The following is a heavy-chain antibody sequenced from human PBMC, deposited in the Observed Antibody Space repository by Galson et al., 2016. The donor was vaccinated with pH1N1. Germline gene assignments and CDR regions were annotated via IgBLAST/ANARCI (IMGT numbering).Heavy chain of an antibody. D-gene: IGHD4-17*01. J-gene: IGHJ4*02. V-gene: IGHV1-2*02. CDR2: INPNGGAT. Sequence: SVKVSCKAPGYRFDNHFLHWVRRAPGRGVEWMGWINPNGGATNYAQKFQGRVTLTRDTSINTGFVELRGLTSDDTAVYFCAREGGVNGDYVFSYWGQGSLVIVSS. CDR1: GYRFDNHF. CDR3: AREGGVNGDYVFSY.